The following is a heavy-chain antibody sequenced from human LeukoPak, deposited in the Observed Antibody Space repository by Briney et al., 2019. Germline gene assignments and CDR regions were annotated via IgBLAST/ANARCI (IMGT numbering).Heavy chain of an antibody. Sequence: PGGSLRLSCAASGFTFSDYWMHWVRQAPGKGLVWVSRINTDGSSTTYADSVKGRFTISRDNAKNTLYLQMNSLRAEDTAVYYCARARYSYTGIIDYWGQGTLVTGSS. J-gene: IGHJ4*02. D-gene: IGHD5-18*01. V-gene: IGHV3-74*01. CDR3: ARARYSYTGIIDY. CDR1: GFTFSDYW. CDR2: INTDGSST.